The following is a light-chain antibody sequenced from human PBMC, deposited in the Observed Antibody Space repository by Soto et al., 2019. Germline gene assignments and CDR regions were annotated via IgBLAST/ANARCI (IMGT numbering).Light chain of an antibody. CDR1: RSNIGAGYD. CDR3: QCYDNTFGANVL. J-gene: IGLJ2*01. Sequence: QSVLTQPRSVSGTPGQRVSISCTGSRSNIGAGYDVHWYLQLPGTAPKLLINGKANRPSAVPDRYSVSRSGTSASLAITGLQAEYEAVYYCQCYDNTFGANVLFGGGTK. V-gene: IGLV1-40*01. CDR2: GKA.